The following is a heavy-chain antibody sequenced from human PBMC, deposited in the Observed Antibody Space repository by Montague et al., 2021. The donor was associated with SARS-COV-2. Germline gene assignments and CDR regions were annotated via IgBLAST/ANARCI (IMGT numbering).Heavy chain of an antibody. CDR3: ARGSSFVTIFGVVITDPLFDY. J-gene: IGHJ4*02. CDR2: INHSGST. Sequence: SETLSLTCAAYGGSFSGYYWSWIRQPPGKGLERIGEINHSGSTNXXPSLKSRVTISVDTSKNQFSLKLSSVTAADTAVYYCARGSSFVTIFGVVITDPLFDYWGQGTLVTVSS. D-gene: IGHD3-3*01. V-gene: IGHV4-34*01. CDR1: GGSFSGYY.